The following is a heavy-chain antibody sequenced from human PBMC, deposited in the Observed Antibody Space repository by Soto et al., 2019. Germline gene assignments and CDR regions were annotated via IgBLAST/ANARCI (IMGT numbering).Heavy chain of an antibody. D-gene: IGHD2-15*01. CDR2: IYWDDDK. Sequence: QITLKESGPTLVKPTQTLTLTCTFSGFSLSTSGVGVGWIRQPPGKALEWLALIYWDDDKRYSPSLKSRLTITKDTSKNQVVLTMTNMDPVDTATYYCAHSPHIVVVVAATRGNDAFDIWGQGTMVTVSS. J-gene: IGHJ3*02. V-gene: IGHV2-5*02. CDR1: GFSLSTSGVG. CDR3: AHSPHIVVVVAATRGNDAFDI.